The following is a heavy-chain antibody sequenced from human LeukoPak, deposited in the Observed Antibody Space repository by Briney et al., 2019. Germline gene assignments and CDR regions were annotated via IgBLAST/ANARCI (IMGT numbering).Heavy chain of an antibody. CDR2: TYYRSQWYT. CDR3: ARAGIAAAAKGTGFLDY. CDR1: GDSVSINNAT. V-gene: IGHV6-1*01. Sequence: QTLSLTFVISGDSVSINNATWNWVRQSPARGLEWLGRTYYRSQWYTDYAVSVKSRITINPDTSKIQFSLQLNSVTLEDTALYYCARAGIAAAAKGTGFLDYWGQGTLVTVSS. J-gene: IGHJ4*02. D-gene: IGHD6-13*01.